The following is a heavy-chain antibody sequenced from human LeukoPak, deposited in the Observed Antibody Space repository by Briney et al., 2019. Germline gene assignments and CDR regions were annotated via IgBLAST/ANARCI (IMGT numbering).Heavy chain of an antibody. Sequence: GGSLRLSCAASGFTFSSYSMNWVRQAPGKGLEWVSSISSSSSYIYYADSVKGRFTISRDNAKNSLYLQMNSLRAEDTAVYYCARQSTVPYCSGGSCYYTLGYFDLWGRGTLVTVSS. J-gene: IGHJ2*01. CDR2: ISSSSSYI. CDR3: ARQSTVPYCSGGSCYYTLGYFDL. D-gene: IGHD2-15*01. CDR1: GFTFSSYS. V-gene: IGHV3-21*01.